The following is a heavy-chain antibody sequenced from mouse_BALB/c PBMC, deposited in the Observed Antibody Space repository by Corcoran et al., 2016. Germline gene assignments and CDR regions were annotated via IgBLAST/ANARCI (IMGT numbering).Heavy chain of an antibody. V-gene: IGHV1-18*01. Sequence: EVQLQQSGPELVKPGASMKISCKASGYSFTGYTMNWVKQSHGKNLEWIGLINPYNGGTSYNQKFKGKATLTVDKSSSTAYMELLSLTSEDSAGYCCARWGYGSSYGSMDYLGQGTSVTVSS. J-gene: IGHJ4*01. CDR2: INPYNGGT. D-gene: IGHD1-1*01. CDR3: ARWGYGSSYGSMDY. CDR1: GYSFTGYT.